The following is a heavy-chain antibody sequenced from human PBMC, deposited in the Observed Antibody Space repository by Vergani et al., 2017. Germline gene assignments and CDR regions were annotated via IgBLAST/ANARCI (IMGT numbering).Heavy chain of an antibody. CDR3: ARDXARDQLLRWGMDV. CDR2: MNPDDGDT. Sequence: QVQLVQSGAELKKPGASVRVSCKASGYTFSDYYLHWVRQAPGQGPEWLGWMNPDDGDTMYAEKFKGRVTMTRVTSLSTGYMDLTRLTSDDTAVYYCARDXARDQLLRWGMDVWGQGTTVTVSS. J-gene: IGHJ6*02. D-gene: IGHD2-2*01. V-gene: IGHV1-2*02. CDR1: GYTFSDYY.